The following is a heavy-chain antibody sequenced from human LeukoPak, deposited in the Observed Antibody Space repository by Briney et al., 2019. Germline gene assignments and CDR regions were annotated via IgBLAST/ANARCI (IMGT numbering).Heavy chain of an antibody. J-gene: IGHJ4*02. CDR3: ARGPTAGSGWFGRGYFDY. CDR1: GFTFSSYA. CDR2: ISYDGSNK. Sequence: GGSLRLSCAASGFTFSSYAMHWVRQAPGKGLEWVAVISYDGSNKYYADSVKGRFTISRDNSKNTLYLQMNSLRAEDTAVYYCARGPTAGSGWFGRGYFDYWGQGTLVTVSS. V-gene: IGHV3-30*04. D-gene: IGHD6-19*01.